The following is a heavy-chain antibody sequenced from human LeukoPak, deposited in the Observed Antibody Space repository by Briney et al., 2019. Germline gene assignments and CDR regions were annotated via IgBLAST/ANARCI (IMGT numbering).Heavy chain of an antibody. D-gene: IGHD3-16*01. V-gene: IGHV4-34*01. J-gene: IGHJ5*02. CDR2: INYSGNT. Sequence: SETLSLTCGVYGETFSGYHWTWIRQAPGKGLEWIGEINYSGNTNCIASLKSRVTMSIDTSKNQFSLKLRSVTAADTAVYYCARGRFVLVMNAQPLYNRFDPWGQGTLVTVSS. CDR3: ARGRFVLVMNAQPLYNRFDP. CDR1: GETFSGYH.